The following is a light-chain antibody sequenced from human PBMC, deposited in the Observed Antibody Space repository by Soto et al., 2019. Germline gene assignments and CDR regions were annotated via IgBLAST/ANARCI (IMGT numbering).Light chain of an antibody. J-gene: IGKJ1*01. V-gene: IGKV3-15*01. CDR3: QQYNNWPRT. CDR1: QSVSSN. Sequence: EIVMTQPPATLSVSPGERATLSCRASQSVSSNLAWYQQKAGQAPRLLIYGASTRATGIPARISGSGSGTEFTLTISSLQSEDFAVYYCQQYNNWPRTFGQGTKVEIK. CDR2: GAS.